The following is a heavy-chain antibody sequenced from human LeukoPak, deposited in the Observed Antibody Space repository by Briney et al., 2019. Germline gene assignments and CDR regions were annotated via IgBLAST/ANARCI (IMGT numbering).Heavy chain of an antibody. Sequence: PSETLSLTCTVSGGSISSYYWSWIRQPPGKGLEWIGYIYYSGSTNYNPSLKSRVTISVDTSKNQLSLKLSSVTAADTAVYYCARDDYNYFDYWGQGTLVTVSS. J-gene: IGHJ4*02. CDR3: ARDDYNYFDY. CDR2: IYYSGST. CDR1: GGSISSYY. V-gene: IGHV4-59*01. D-gene: IGHD4/OR15-4a*01.